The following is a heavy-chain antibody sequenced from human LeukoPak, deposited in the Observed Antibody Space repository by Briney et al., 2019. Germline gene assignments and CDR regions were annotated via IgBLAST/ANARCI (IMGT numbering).Heavy chain of an antibody. J-gene: IGHJ4*02. V-gene: IGHV4-59*01. D-gene: IGHD3-16*01. CDR1: GGSISSYY. CDR3: AGYGAAFERPSFDY. Sequence: SETLSLTCTVSGGSISSYYWSWIRQPPGKGLEWIGYIYYSGSTNYNPSLKSRVTISVDTSKNQFSLKLSSVTAADTAVYYCAGYGAAFERPSFDYWGQGTLVTVSS. CDR2: IYYSGST.